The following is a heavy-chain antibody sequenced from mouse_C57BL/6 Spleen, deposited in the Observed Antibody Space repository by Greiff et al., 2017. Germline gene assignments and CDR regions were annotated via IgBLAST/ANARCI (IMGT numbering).Heavy chain of an antibody. Sequence: EVKVEESGGGLVQPGGSMKLSCAASGFTFSDAWMDWVRQSPEKGLEWVAEIRNKANNHATYYAEPVKGRFTISRDDSKSCVYLQRRSLRAEDTGMYYCTGSANWDRSSWVAYWGKRTLVTVSA. CDR1: GFTFSDAW. J-gene: IGHJ3*01. D-gene: IGHD4-1*01. CDR2: IRNKANNHAT. CDR3: TGSANWDRSSWVAY. V-gene: IGHV6-6*01.